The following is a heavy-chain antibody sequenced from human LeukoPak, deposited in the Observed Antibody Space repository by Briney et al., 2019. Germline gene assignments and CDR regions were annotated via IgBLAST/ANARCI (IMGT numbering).Heavy chain of an antibody. Sequence: ASVKVSCKASGYSFTNYAMNWVRQAPGQGLEWMGWINPNSGGTNYAQKFQGRVTMTRDTSISTAYMELSRLRSDDTAVYYCARVVAARNRLDPWGQGTLVTVSS. CDR1: GYSFTNYA. D-gene: IGHD6-13*01. CDR3: ARVVAARNRLDP. J-gene: IGHJ5*02. CDR2: INPNSGGT. V-gene: IGHV1-2*02.